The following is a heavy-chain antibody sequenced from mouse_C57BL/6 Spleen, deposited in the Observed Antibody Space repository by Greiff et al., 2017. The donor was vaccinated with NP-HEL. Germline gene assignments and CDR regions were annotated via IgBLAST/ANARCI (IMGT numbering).Heavy chain of an antibody. CDR1: GYTFTSYW. D-gene: IGHD1-1*01. Sequence: QVQLQQPGAELVRPGSSVKLSCKASGYTFTSYWMHWVKQRPIQGLEWIGNIDPSDSETHYNQKFKDKATLTVDKSSSTAYMQLSSLTSEDSAVYYCARYYGSSYDDWGQGTTLTVSS. CDR2: IDPSDSET. CDR3: ARYYGSSYDD. J-gene: IGHJ2*01. V-gene: IGHV1-52*01.